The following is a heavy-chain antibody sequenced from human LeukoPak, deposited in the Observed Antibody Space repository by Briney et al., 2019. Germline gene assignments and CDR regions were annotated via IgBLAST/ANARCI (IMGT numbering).Heavy chain of an antibody. CDR3: ARQHDSYYYYYIDV. J-gene: IGHJ6*03. CDR1: GYSISNGYY. V-gene: IGHV4-38-2*01. Sequence: SETLSLTCAVSGYSISNGYYCVWIRQPPGRGLEWIGSLYHSDSAYYNTSLRSRVSMPVDTSKNQFSLTLSFVTAADTAVYYCARQHDSYYYYYIDVWGSGTTVTVSS. CDR2: LYHSDSA.